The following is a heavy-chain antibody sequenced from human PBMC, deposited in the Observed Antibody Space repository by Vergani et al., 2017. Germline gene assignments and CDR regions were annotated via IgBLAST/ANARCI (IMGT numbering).Heavy chain of an antibody. CDR3: ARAGLRFGGYGMDV. Sequence: QVQLVQSGAEVKKPGASVKVSCTASGGTFSSYAISWVRQAPGQGLEWMGRIIPILGIANYAQKFQGRVTITADKSTSTAYMELSSLRSEDTAVYYCARAGLRFGGYGMDVWGQGTTVTVSS. CDR1: GGTFSSYA. J-gene: IGHJ6*02. V-gene: IGHV1-69*04. CDR2: IIPILGIA. D-gene: IGHD5-12*01.